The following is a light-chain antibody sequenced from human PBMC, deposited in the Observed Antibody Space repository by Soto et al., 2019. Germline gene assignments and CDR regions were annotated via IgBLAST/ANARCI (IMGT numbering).Light chain of an antibody. CDR1: QSVSSSY. Sequence: EIVLTQSPGTLSLSPGERATLSCRASQSVSSSYLAWYQQNPGQAPRLLIYDASSRATGIPDRFSGSGSGTDFTLTICRLEPEDFAVYYCQQYGSSSYTFGQPTKLEIK. CDR2: DAS. J-gene: IGKJ2*01. CDR3: QQYGSSSYT. V-gene: IGKV3-20*01.